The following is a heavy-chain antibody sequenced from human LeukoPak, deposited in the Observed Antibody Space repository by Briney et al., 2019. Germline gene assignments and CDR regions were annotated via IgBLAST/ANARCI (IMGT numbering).Heavy chain of an antibody. CDR2: TYFSGST. CDR3: ARHRACCSGSICYSVWFDP. V-gene: IGHV4-39*01. J-gene: IGHJ5*02. Sequence: SETLSLTCTVSGGSISSTSYYWGWFRQPPGKGLEWIGTTYFSGSTYYNPSLKSRVTISADTSKNQFPLKLRSVTAADTALYYCARHRACCSGSICYSVWFDPWGQGTLVTVSS. D-gene: IGHD2-15*01. CDR1: GGSISSTSYY.